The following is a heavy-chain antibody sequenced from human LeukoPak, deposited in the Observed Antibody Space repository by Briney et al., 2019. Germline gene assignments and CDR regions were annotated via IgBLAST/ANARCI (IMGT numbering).Heavy chain of an antibody. V-gene: IGHV1-18*01. J-gene: IGHJ4*02. D-gene: IGHD2-15*01. Sequence: ASVKVSCKASGYTFTSYGISWVRQAPGQGLEWMGWISAYNGNTNYAQKLQGRVTMTTDTSTSTAYMELRGLRSDDTAVYYCARDYQSYCSGGSCYSGNYWGQGTLVTVSS. CDR3: ARDYQSYCSGGSCYSGNY. CDR2: ISAYNGNT. CDR1: GYTFTSYG.